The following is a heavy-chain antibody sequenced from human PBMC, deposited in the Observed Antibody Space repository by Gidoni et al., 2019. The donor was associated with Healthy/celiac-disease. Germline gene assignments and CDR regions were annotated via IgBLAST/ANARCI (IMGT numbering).Heavy chain of an antibody. CDR3: ASNLFRDTTSYGMDV. D-gene: IGHD3-3*01. CDR1: GFTFSSYA. V-gene: IGHV3-23*01. CDR2: ISGSGGST. Sequence: EVQLLESGGGLVQPGGSLRLSCAASGFTFSSYAMSWVRQAPGKGLEWVSAISGSGGSTYYADSVKGRFTISRDNSKNTLYLQMNSLRAEDTAVYYCASNLFRDTTSYGMDVWGQGTTVTVSS. J-gene: IGHJ6*02.